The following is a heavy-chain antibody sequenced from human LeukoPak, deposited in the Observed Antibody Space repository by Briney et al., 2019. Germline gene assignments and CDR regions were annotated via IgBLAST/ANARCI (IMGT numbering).Heavy chain of an antibody. D-gene: IGHD3-16*01. CDR2: FDPEARQT. CDR1: XXLTXXS. J-gene: IGHJ4*02. CDR3: ATGPGGKDDY. V-gene: IGHV1-24*01. Sequence: XXLTXXSMDXVRQAHGGGGEWMGCFDPEARQTIYAQKFQGRVTITEATSTDTAYMELSSLRSEDAAVYYCATGPGGKDDYWGQGTLVTGSS.